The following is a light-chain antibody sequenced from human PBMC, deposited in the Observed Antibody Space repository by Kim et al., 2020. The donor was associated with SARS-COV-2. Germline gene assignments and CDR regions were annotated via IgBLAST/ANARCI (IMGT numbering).Light chain of an antibody. CDR2: DVS. V-gene: IGLV2-14*04. CDR1: SSYISGSNY. Sequence: IIIIFSAGSSYISGSNYVAWYQQLPGTAPNLIIYDVSHRPSGVSDRFSGSKSGNSASLAITGLQAEDEADYYCASCTDSSTLVVFGGGTKLTVL. CDR3: ASCTDSSTLVV. J-gene: IGLJ3*02.